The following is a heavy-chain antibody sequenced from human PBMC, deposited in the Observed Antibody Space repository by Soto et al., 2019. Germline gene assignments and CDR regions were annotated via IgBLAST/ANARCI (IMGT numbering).Heavy chain of an antibody. D-gene: IGHD6-19*01. V-gene: IGHV4-4*02. CDR3: ARDDARSGWDQSHYYYYYGMDV. CDR2: IYHSGST. CDR1: GGSISSSNW. J-gene: IGHJ6*02. Sequence: SETLSLTCAVSGGSISSSNWCSWVRQPPRKGLEWIGEIYHSGSTNYNPSLKSRVTISVDKSKNQFSLKLSSVTAADTAVYYCARDDARSGWDQSHYYYYYGMDVCCQVTTVTX.